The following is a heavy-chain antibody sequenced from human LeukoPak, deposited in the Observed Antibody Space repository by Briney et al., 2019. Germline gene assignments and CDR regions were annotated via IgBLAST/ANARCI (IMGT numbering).Heavy chain of an antibody. CDR3: AKDRSGYGSSYDFDY. V-gene: IGHV3-23*01. Sequence: PGGSLRLSCAASGFTFSNYVMTWVRQAPGKGLEWVSAIGIGVRDSDYADSVKGRFTISSDNSKNTLFLHMNSLRADDTAVYYCAKDRSGYGSSYDFDYWGQGTLVTVSS. CDR2: IGIGVRDS. J-gene: IGHJ4*02. CDR1: GFTFSNYV. D-gene: IGHD6-13*01.